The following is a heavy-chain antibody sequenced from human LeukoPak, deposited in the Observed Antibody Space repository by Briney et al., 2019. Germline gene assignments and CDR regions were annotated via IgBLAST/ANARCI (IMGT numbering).Heavy chain of an antibody. Sequence: GGSLRLSCAASGFTFSDYSMNWVRQAPGKGLEWVASISSSSPYIYYTDSVKGRFTISRDNAKNSLYLQMNSLRAEDTAVYYCARKGCSSTSCYALVGNWFDPWGQGTLVTVSS. CDR2: ISSSSPYI. J-gene: IGHJ5*02. CDR1: GFTFSDYS. CDR3: ARKGCSSTSCYALVGNWFDP. V-gene: IGHV3-21*01. D-gene: IGHD2-2*01.